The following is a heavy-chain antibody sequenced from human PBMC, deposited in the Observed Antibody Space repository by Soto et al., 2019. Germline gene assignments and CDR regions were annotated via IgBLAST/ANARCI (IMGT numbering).Heavy chain of an antibody. CDR1: EYTFTSYE. V-gene: IGHV1-8*01. Sequence: XSGKGSCTRAEYTFTSYESPWVRQATGQGLEWMGWMNPNSGNTGYAQKFQGRVTMTRNTSISTAYMELSSLRSEDTAVYYCASAHYYGSGSCPWWFHTWGQGTLVTVSS. J-gene: IGHJ5*02. CDR2: MNPNSGNT. CDR3: ASAHYYGSGSCPWWFHT. D-gene: IGHD3-10*01.